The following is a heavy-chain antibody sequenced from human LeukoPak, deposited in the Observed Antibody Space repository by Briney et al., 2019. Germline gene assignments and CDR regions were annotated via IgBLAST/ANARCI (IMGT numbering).Heavy chain of an antibody. D-gene: IGHD3-3*01. Sequence: PGGSLRLSCAASGFTFSNAWMSWVRQAPGKGLEWVGRIKSKTDGGTTDYAAPVKGRFTISRDDSKNTLYLQMNSLKTEDTAVYYCAKGRRGDSPMDVWGQGTTVTVSS. J-gene: IGHJ6*02. V-gene: IGHV3-15*01. CDR1: GFTFSNAW. CDR2: IKSKTDGGTT. CDR3: AKGRRGDSPMDV.